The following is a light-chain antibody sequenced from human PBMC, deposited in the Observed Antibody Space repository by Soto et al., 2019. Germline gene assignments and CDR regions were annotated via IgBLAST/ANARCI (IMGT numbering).Light chain of an antibody. J-gene: IGLJ3*02. Sequence: QSVLTQPPSVSAAPGQKVTISCSGGSSNIGNNYVSWYQQFPGTAPKLLIYDNNKRPSGIPDRFSGSKSGTSATLDITGLQTGDEADYYCGTWDSSLSGGVFGGGTKVTVL. V-gene: IGLV1-51*01. CDR3: GTWDSSLSGGV. CDR1: SSNIGNNY. CDR2: DNN.